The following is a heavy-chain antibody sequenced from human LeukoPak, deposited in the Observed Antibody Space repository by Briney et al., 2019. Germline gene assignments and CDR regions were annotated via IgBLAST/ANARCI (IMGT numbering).Heavy chain of an antibody. D-gene: IGHD3-22*01. CDR2: ISGAGDKT. V-gene: IGHV3-23*01. Sequence: GGSLRLSCAASGFTFSSYAVSWVRQAPGKGLELVSSISGAGDKTYYADSVKGRFTISRDNSKNTLYLQMNSLRAEDTAVYYCACRYYDSSGPDYWGQGTLVTVSS. CDR1: GFTFSSYA. CDR3: ACRYYDSSGPDY. J-gene: IGHJ4*02.